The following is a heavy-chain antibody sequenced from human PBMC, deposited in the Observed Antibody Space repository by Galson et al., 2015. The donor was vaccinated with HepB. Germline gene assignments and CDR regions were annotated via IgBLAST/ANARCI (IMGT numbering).Heavy chain of an antibody. J-gene: IGHJ6*02. CDR2: ISYDGSFK. V-gene: IGHV3-30*18. D-gene: IGHD6-19*01. Sequence: SLRLSCAVSGFTFSDFAMHWVRQAPGKGLEWVAVISYDGSFKYYADSVKGRFAISRDNSKNTLYLQMNSLRGEDTAAYYCAKGDVAVAGVHYYYGMDVWGQGTTVIVSS. CDR1: GFTFSDFA. CDR3: AKGDVAVAGVHYYYGMDV.